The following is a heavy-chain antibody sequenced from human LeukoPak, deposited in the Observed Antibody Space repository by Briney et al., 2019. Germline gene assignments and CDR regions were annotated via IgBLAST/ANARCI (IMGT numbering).Heavy chain of an antibody. V-gene: IGHV4-59*01. J-gene: IGHJ4*02. D-gene: IGHD2-2*01. Sequence: SETLSLTCTVSGDSIGTYYWSWIRQLPGKGLEWIGYIYYRGGTNYNPSLKSRVTISVDTSKNQFSLKLSSVTAADTAVFYCARGTSSPDLIDYWGQGTLVTVSS. CDR2: IYYRGGT. CDR1: GDSIGTYY. CDR3: ARGTSSPDLIDY.